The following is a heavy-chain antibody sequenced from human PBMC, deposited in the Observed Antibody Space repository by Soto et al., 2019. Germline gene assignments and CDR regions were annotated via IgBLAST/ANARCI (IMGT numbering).Heavy chain of an antibody. CDR1: GGSISGYY. CDR2: IYYSGST. CDR3: ARLGYSSGWYYFDY. D-gene: IGHD6-19*01. Sequence: QVQLQESGPGLVKPSESLSLTCTVSGGSISGYYWSWIRQPPGEGQEWIGYIYYSGSTNYNPSLKSPVTISVDTSKNQLSLKLSSVTAADTAVYYCARLGYSSGWYYFDYWGQGTLVTVSS. J-gene: IGHJ4*02. V-gene: IGHV4-59*01.